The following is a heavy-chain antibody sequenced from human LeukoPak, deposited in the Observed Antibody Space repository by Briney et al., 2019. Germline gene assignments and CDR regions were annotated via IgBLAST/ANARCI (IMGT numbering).Heavy chain of an antibody. CDR1: GGSISSSNW. J-gene: IGHJ4*02. CDR3: ARDTGTTYYGSGSYRLDC. D-gene: IGHD3-10*01. CDR2: IYHSGST. Sequence: SETLSLTCAVSGGSISSSNWWSWVRQPPGKGLEWIGEIYHSGSTNYNPSLKSRVTISVDKSKNQFSLKLSSVTAADTAVYYCARDTGTTYYGSGSYRLDCWGQGTLVTVSS. V-gene: IGHV4-4*02.